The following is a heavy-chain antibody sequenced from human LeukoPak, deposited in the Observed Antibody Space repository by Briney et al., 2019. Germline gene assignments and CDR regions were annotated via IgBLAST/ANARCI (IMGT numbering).Heavy chain of an antibody. V-gene: IGHV4-59*01. Sequence: SETLSLTCTVYGGSMSGYYWSWIRQPPGKGLEYIGYIYYSGSTNYNPSLKSRVTISIDTSKDQFSLTLSSVTAADTAVYYCAKLIGARRLPRDYYYYMDVWGKGTTVTVSS. CDR1: GGSMSGYY. CDR2: IYYSGST. D-gene: IGHD6-6*01. CDR3: AKLIGARRLPRDYYYYMDV. J-gene: IGHJ6*03.